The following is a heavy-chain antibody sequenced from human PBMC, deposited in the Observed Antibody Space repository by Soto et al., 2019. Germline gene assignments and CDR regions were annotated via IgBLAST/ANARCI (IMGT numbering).Heavy chain of an antibody. V-gene: IGHV3-73*01. J-gene: IGHJ6*03. Sequence: GGSLRLSCAASGFTFSGSAMHWVRQASGKGLEWVGRIRSKANSYATAYAASVKGRLTISRDDSKNTAYLQMNSLKTEDTAVYYCTRFEGYCSGGSCSGYYYYYYMDVWGKGTTVTVSS. CDR3: TRFEGYCSGGSCSGYYYYYYMDV. CDR1: GFTFSGSA. D-gene: IGHD2-15*01. CDR2: IRSKANSYAT.